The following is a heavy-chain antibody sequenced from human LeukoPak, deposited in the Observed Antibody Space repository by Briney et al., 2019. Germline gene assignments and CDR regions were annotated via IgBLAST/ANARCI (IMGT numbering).Heavy chain of an antibody. Sequence: ASVKVSCKASGYTFTGYYMHWVRQAPGQGLEWMGWINPNSGGKNYAQKFQGRVTMTRDTSISTAYMELSRLRSDDTAVYYCARGRPRPLYYMDVWGKGTTVTVSS. V-gene: IGHV1-2*02. CDR1: GYTFTGYY. D-gene: IGHD6-6*01. CDR3: ARGRPRPLYYMDV. J-gene: IGHJ6*03. CDR2: INPNSGGK.